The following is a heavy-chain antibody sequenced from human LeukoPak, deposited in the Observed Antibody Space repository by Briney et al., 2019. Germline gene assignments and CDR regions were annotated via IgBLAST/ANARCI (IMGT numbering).Heavy chain of an antibody. Sequence: GGSLRLSCAASGFTFSSYGMHWVRQAPGKGLEWVAVISYDGSNKYYADSVKGRFTISRDNSKNTLCLQMNSLRAEDTAVYYCAKDQDYYDSSGSFGYWGQGTLVTVSS. CDR3: AKDQDYYDSSGSFGY. D-gene: IGHD3-22*01. CDR1: GFTFSSYG. V-gene: IGHV3-30*18. CDR2: ISYDGSNK. J-gene: IGHJ4*02.